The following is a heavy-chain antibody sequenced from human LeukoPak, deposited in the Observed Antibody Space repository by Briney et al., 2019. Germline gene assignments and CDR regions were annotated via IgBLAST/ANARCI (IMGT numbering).Heavy chain of an antibody. CDR2: INHSGST. V-gene: IGHV4-34*01. Sequence: SETLSLTCAVYGGSFSGYYWSWIRQPPGKGLEWIGEINHSGSTNYNPSLKSRVTISVDTSKNQFSLKLSSVTAADTAVYYCARVHGFGYYYYYYMDVWGKGTTVTVSS. CDR1: GGSFSGYY. D-gene: IGHD3-16*01. J-gene: IGHJ6*03. CDR3: ARVHGFGYYYYYYMDV.